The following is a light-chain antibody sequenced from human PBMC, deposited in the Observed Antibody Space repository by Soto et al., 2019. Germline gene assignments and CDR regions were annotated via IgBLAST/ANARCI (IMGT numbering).Light chain of an antibody. V-gene: IGKV1-5*03. CDR1: QFIRTW. CDR2: KAS. CDR3: QEYTSPSHA. Sequence: DIKMTQSPSSLSASVGDTITITCRASQFIRTWLAWYQQRPGQVPNLLIYKASTLQNGVPSRFSGAASGTVFNLTIRGLQPEDFGTFYCQEYTSPSHAFGQGTKVTI. J-gene: IGKJ1*01.